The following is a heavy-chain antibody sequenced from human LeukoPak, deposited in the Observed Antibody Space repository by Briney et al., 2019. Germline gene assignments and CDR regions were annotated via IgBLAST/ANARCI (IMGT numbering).Heavy chain of an antibody. Sequence: GGSLRLSCAASGFTFSDYYMSWIRQAPGKGLEWVSYISSSGSTIYYADSVKGRFTISRDNAKNSLYLQMNSLRAEDTAVYYCAREVQTVTTYHDAFDIWGQGTMVTVSS. V-gene: IGHV3-11*01. J-gene: IGHJ3*02. CDR2: ISSSGSTI. CDR1: GFTFSDYY. D-gene: IGHD4-17*01. CDR3: AREVQTVTTYHDAFDI.